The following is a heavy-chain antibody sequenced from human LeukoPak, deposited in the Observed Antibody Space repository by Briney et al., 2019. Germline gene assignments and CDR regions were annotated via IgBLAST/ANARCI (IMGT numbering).Heavy chain of an antibody. Sequence: GSLRLSCAASGFTFSSYAMSWVRQAPGKGLEWVSAISGSGGSTYYADSVKGRITISRDNSKNTLYLQMNSLRAEDTAVYYCAKDQITMVRGVIRSAPFDYWGQGTLVTVSS. CDR3: AKDQITMVRGVIRSAPFDY. D-gene: IGHD3-10*01. CDR1: GFTFSSYA. V-gene: IGHV3-23*01. CDR2: ISGSGGST. J-gene: IGHJ4*02.